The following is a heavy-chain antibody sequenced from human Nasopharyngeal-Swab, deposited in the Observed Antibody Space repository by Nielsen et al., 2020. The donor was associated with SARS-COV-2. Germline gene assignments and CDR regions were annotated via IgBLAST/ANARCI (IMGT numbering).Heavy chain of an antibody. CDR2: IIPIFGTA. Sequence: SVKVSCKASGGTFSSYAISWVRQAPGQGLEWMGGIIPIFGTANYAQKFQGRVTITADKSTSTAYMELSSLRSEETAVYYCARDRGCVATWAFDIWGQGTMVTVSS. CDR3: ARDRGCVATWAFDI. CDR1: GGTFSSYA. V-gene: IGHV1-69*06. D-gene: IGHD5-12*01. J-gene: IGHJ3*02.